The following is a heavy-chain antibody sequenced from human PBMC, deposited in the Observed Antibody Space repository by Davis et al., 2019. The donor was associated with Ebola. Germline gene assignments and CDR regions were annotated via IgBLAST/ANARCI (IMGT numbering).Heavy chain of an antibody. D-gene: IGHD3-22*01. V-gene: IGHV1-3*01. CDR2: INGGNGNT. Sequence: ASVKVSCKASGYTFTAYSLHWVRQAPGQRLEWMGWINGGNGNTYYSQNFQGRVSITRDTSATTTYMELHSLSPEDTAVYYCAIYSYDSSFLVAFDIWGQGTMVTVSS. J-gene: IGHJ3*02. CDR1: GYTFTAYS. CDR3: AIYSYDSSFLVAFDI.